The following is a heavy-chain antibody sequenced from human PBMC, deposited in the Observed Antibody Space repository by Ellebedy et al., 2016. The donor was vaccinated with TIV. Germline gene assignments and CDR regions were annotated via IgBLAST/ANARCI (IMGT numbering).Heavy chain of an antibody. Sequence: GESLKISCSASGFTFSHYAMHWVRQAPGKGLEYVSAINNNGGNTYYADSVKGRFTISRDNSKNTLYLQMSNLRPEDTAMYYCVKDRGDIIRDFDYWGQGTLVTVSS. D-gene: IGHD2-21*02. J-gene: IGHJ4*02. CDR3: VKDRGDIIRDFDY. CDR2: INNNGGNT. V-gene: IGHV3-64D*06. CDR1: GFTFSHYA.